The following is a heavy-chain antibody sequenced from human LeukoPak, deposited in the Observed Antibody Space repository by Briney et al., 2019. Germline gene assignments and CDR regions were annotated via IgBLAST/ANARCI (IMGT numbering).Heavy chain of an antibody. J-gene: IGHJ4*02. CDR3: ARHSSQSHFDY. D-gene: IGHD3-22*01. Sequence: ASVKVSCKASSYIFASYAFSWVRHAPGQGLEWMGWVNNYNGNTDYARNLQGRVTMTTETSTNTDYMELRSLRSDDTPVYFCARHSSQSHFDYWGQGTLVTVSS. CDR2: VNNYNGNT. V-gene: IGHV1-18*01. CDR1: SYIFASYA.